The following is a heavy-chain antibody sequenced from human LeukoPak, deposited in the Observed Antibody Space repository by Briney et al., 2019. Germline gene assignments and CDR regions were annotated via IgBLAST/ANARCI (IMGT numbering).Heavy chain of an antibody. CDR1: GGSISSYY. J-gene: IGHJ4*02. CDR2: MYYSEST. Sequence: SETLSLTCTVSGGSISSYYWSWIRQPPGKGLEWIGYMYYSESTNYNPSLKSRVTISVDTSKNQFSLKLSSVTAADTAVYYCAGDSSSSIAGGYWGQGTLVTVSS. CDR3: AGDSSSSIAGGY. D-gene: IGHD6-13*01. V-gene: IGHV4-59*08.